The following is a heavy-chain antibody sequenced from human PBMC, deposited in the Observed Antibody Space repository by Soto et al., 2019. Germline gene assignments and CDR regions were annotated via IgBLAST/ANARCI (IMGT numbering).Heavy chain of an antibody. CDR1: GYTFTSYG. Sequence: ASVKVSCKASGYTFTSYGISWVRQAPGQRLEWMGWISAYNGNTKYAQKFQGRVTITRDTSTSTAYMELRSLRSEGMAVYYCPKESGYSGYDWAQFEYRGQGTLVTVSS. CDR3: PKESGYSGYDWAQFEY. CDR2: ISAYNGNT. D-gene: IGHD5-12*01. J-gene: IGHJ4*02. V-gene: IGHV1-18*03.